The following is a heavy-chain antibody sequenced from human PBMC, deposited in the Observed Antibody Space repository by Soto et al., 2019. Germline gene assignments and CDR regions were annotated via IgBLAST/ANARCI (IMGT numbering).Heavy chain of an antibody. CDR2: ISAYNGNT. Sequence: ASVKVSCKASGYTFTSYGISWVRQAPGQGLEWMGWISAYNGNTNYAQKFQGRVTMTRDTSTSTVYMELSSLRSEDTAVYYCARGLERKTNWFDPWGQGTLVTVSS. CDR1: GYTFTSYG. J-gene: IGHJ5*02. D-gene: IGHD1-1*01. CDR3: ARGLERKTNWFDP. V-gene: IGHV1-18*01.